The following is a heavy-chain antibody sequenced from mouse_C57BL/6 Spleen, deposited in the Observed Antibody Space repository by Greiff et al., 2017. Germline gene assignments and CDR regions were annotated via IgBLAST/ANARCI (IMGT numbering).Heavy chain of an antibody. CDR3: ARGMIYYGNYWYFDF. Sequence: VKLQQSGAELARPGASVKLSCKASGYTFTSYGISWVKQRTGQGLEWIGEIYPRNGNTYYNEKFKGKATLTADKSSSTAYRELRSLTSEDSAVYFCARGMIYYGNYWYFDFWGTGTTVTVSS. CDR2: IYPRNGNT. J-gene: IGHJ1*03. CDR1: GYTFTSYG. V-gene: IGHV1-81*01. D-gene: IGHD2-1*01.